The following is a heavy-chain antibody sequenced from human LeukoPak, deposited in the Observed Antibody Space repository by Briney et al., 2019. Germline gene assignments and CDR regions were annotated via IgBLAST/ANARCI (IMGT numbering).Heavy chain of an antibody. CDR2: IYPGDSDT. J-gene: IGHJ4*02. Sequence: GESLRISCKGSGYTFSSYWIGWVRQMPGKGLEWMGIIYPGDSDTRYSPSFQGQVTISADKSISTAYLQWSSLKASDTAMYYCARYRSLYSSSPNFDYWGQGTLVTVSS. CDR3: ARYRSLYSSSPNFDY. V-gene: IGHV5-51*01. D-gene: IGHD6-6*01. CDR1: GYTFSSYW.